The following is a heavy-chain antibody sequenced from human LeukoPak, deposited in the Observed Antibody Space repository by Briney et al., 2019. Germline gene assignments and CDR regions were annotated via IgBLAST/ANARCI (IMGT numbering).Heavy chain of an antibody. CDR1: GFSFSRNS. CDR2: ISSSSTYI. Sequence: PGGSLRLSCAASGFSFSRNSMNWVRQAPGKGLEWVSSISSSSTYIYYADSVKGRFTISRDNAKNSLYLQMNSRRAEDTAVYYCASSYRRSWQPTTLYSSVQGTLATLS. CDR3: ASSYRRSWQPTTLYS. J-gene: IGHJ4*02. D-gene: IGHD6-13*01. V-gene: IGHV3-21*01.